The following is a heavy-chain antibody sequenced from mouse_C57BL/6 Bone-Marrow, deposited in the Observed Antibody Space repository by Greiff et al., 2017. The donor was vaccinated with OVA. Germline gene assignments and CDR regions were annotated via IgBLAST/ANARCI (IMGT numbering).Heavy chain of an antibody. CDR3: TRGYYVDY. V-gene: IGHV1-4*01. CDR1: GYTFTSYT. J-gene: IGHJ2*01. Sequence: VQLQQSGAELARPGASVKMSCKASGYTFTSYTIHWVKQRPGQGLEWIGYIDPTNDYTNYNQKFKGKATLTADKSSSTAYMQLSSLTSEDSAVYYCTRGYYVDYWGRGTTLTVSS. CDR2: IDPTNDYT.